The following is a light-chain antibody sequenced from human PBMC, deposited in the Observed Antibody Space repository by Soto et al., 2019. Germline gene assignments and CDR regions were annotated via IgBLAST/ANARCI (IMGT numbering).Light chain of an antibody. V-gene: IGKV3-11*01. Sequence: EIVLTQSPATLSLSPGERAALSCRASQSISDYLAWYQQKPGQAPRLLIYDSSNRAAGIPARFSGSGSGTDFTLTISSLEPEDFAIYYCQQRSSWPRTFGQGTRLEIK. CDR3: QQRSSWPRT. J-gene: IGKJ2*01. CDR1: QSISDY. CDR2: DSS.